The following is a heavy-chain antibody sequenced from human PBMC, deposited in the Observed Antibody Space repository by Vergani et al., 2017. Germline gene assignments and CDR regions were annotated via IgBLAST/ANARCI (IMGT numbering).Heavy chain of an antibody. J-gene: IGHJ6*02. Sequence: EVQLVESGGGLVQPGGSLRLSCAASGFTFSSYWMHWVRQAPGKGLVWVSRIHSDGSSTSYADSVKGRFTISRDNAKNPLYLQMNSRRAEDTAVYYCARERAIVATDGMDVWGQGTTVTVSS. CDR1: GFTFSSYW. CDR3: ARERAIVATDGMDV. D-gene: IGHD5-12*01. CDR2: IHSDGSST. V-gene: IGHV3-74*01.